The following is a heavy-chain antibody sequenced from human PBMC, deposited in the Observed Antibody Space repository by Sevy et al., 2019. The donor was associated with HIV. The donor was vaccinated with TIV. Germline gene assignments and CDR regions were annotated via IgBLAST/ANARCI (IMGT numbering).Heavy chain of an antibody. CDR3: AIDHRRDGMIVVPFEK. V-gene: IGHV3-15*01. J-gene: IGHJ4*02. CDR1: GLSFSNAW. CDR2: IRSETGGGTT. D-gene: IGHD3-22*01. Sequence: GGCLRLSCAASGLSFSNAWMAWVRQAPGKGLEWVGRIRSETGGGTTDFTAFAKGKFTISRDDPKNTLYLQMNSLKTEDTAVYYCAIDHRRDGMIVVPFEKWGLGTLVTVSS.